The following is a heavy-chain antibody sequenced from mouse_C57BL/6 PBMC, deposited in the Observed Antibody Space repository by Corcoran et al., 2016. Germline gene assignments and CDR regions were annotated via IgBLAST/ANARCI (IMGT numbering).Heavy chain of an antibody. CDR1: GYTFTDYY. Sequence: EVQLQQSGPELVKPGASVKISCKASGYTFTDYYMNWVKQSHGKSLEWIGDINPNNGGTSYNQKFKGKATLTVDKSSSTAYMELRSLTSEDSAVYYGASIYYDYDDRNRFAYWGQGTLVTVSA. CDR2: INPNNGGT. V-gene: IGHV1-26*01. J-gene: IGHJ3*01. D-gene: IGHD2-4*01. CDR3: ASIYYDYDDRNRFAY.